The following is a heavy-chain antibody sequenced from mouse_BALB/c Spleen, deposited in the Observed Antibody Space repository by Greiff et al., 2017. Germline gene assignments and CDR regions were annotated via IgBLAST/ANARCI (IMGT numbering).Heavy chain of an antibody. CDR2: IYPGNSDS. CDR3: TRWHYGSSYYFDY. Sequence: VQLQQSGPELVKPGASVKMSCKASGYTFTSYWMHWVKQRPGQGLEWIGAIYPGNSDSSYNQKFKGKAKLTAVTSTSTAYMELSSLTNEDSAVYYCTRWHYGSSYYFDYWGQGTTLTVSS. V-gene: IGHV1-5*01. D-gene: IGHD1-1*01. CDR1: GYTFTSYW. J-gene: IGHJ2*01.